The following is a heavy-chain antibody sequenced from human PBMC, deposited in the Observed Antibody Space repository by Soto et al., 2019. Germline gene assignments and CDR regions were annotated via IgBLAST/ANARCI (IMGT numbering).Heavy chain of an antibody. V-gene: IGHV1-24*01. CDR2: FDPEDGET. D-gene: IGHD5-12*01. CDR3: ATKGYSGYNYYFDY. J-gene: IGHJ4*02. CDR1: GCTLTELS. Sequence: GASVKVSCKVSGCTLTELSMHWVRQAPGKGLEWMGGFDPEDGETIYAQKFQGRVTMTEDTSTDTAYMELSSLRSEDTAVYYCATKGYSGYNYYFDYWGQGTLVTVSS.